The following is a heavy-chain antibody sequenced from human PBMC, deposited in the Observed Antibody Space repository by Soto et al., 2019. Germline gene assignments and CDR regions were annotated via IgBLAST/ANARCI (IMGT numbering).Heavy chain of an antibody. D-gene: IGHD1-1*01. V-gene: IGHV4-59*01. Sequence: SETLSLTRTVSGGSISSYFWTWIRQSPGKGLQWIGYVHYSGNTNYNPSLKSRVTMSVDTSKNQFSLRLTSVAAADTAVYYCARMNQLAPKRNAFDIWGQGTMVTVSS. CDR2: VHYSGNT. J-gene: IGHJ3*02. CDR1: GGSISSYF. CDR3: ARMNQLAPKRNAFDI.